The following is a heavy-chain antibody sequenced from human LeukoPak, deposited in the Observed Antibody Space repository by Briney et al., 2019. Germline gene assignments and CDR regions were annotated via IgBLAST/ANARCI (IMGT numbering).Heavy chain of an antibody. CDR1: GFTFSSYW. Sequence: PGGSLRLSYAASGFTFSSYWMSWVRQAPGKGLEWVANIKQDGSEKYYVDSVKGRFTISRDNAKNSLYLQMNSLRAEDTAVYYCARRAGAYSHPYDYWGQGTLVTVSS. V-gene: IGHV3-7*03. J-gene: IGHJ4*02. CDR2: IKQDGSEK. CDR3: ARRAGAYSHPYDY. D-gene: IGHD4/OR15-4a*01.